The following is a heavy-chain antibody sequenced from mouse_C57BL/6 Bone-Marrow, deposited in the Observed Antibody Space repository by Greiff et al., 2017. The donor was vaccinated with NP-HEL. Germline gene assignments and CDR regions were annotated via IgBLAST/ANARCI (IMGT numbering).Heavy chain of an antibody. D-gene: IGHD2-1*01. CDR1: GFTFSDYY. CDR3: ARAVYYGNYFDY. J-gene: IGHJ2*01. CDR2: ISNGGGST. V-gene: IGHV5-12*01. Sequence: EVQGVESGGGLVQPGGSLKLSCAASGFTFSDYYMYWVRQTPEKRLEWVAYISNGGGSTYYPDTVKGRFTISRDNAKNTLYLQMSRLKSEDTAMYYCARAVYYGNYFDYWGQGTTLTVSS.